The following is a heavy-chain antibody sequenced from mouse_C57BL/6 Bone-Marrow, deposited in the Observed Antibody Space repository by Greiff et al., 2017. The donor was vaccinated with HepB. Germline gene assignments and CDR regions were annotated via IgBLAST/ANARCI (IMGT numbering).Heavy chain of an antibody. D-gene: IGHD2-13*01. CDR2: IDPENGDT. Sequence: VQLQQSGAELVRPGASVKLSCTASGFNIKDDYMHWVKQRPEQGLEWIGWIDPENGDTEYASKFQGKATITADTSSNTAYLQLSSLTSEDTAVYYCAYYGDNGGLDYWGQGTTLTVSS. CDR1: GFNIKDDY. V-gene: IGHV14-4*01. J-gene: IGHJ2*01. CDR3: AYYGDNGGLDY.